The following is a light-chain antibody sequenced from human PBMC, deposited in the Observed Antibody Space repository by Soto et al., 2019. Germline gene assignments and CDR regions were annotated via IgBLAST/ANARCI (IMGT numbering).Light chain of an antibody. Sequence: DIQMTQSPSTLSASVGDRVTITCRASQSISSWLAWYQQKPGKAPKLLIYDASSLESGVPSRFSGSGSGTEFTLPINSLQPDDFATYYCQQYNSSYTFGQGTKLEIK. J-gene: IGKJ2*01. V-gene: IGKV1-5*01. CDR1: QSISSW. CDR3: QQYNSSYT. CDR2: DAS.